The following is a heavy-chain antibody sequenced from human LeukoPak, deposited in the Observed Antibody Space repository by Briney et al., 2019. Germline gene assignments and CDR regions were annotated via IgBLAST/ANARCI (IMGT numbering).Heavy chain of an antibody. V-gene: IGHV3-30*03. D-gene: IGHD3-22*01. CDR2: ISYDGSNK. CDR3: ASHTYYDSSGYYYDY. J-gene: IGHJ4*02. CDR1: GFTFTNSW. Sequence: GGSLRLSCAASGFTFTNSWMAWVRQAPGKGLEWVAVISYDGSNKYYADSVKGRFTISRDNSKNTLYLQMNSLRAEDTAVYYCASHTYYDSSGYYYDYWGQGTLVTVSS.